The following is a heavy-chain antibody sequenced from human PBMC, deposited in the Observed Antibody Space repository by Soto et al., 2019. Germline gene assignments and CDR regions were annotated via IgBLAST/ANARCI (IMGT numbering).Heavy chain of an antibody. Sequence: GGSLRLSCAASGFTFSSYAMSWVRQAPGKGLEWVSAISGSGGSTYYADSVKGRFTISRDNSKNTLYLQMNSLRAEDTAVYYCARVVNIVATIPLNAAFDIWGQGTMVTVSS. V-gene: IGHV3-23*01. CDR3: ARVVNIVATIPLNAAFDI. CDR1: GFTFSSYA. D-gene: IGHD5-12*01. J-gene: IGHJ3*02. CDR2: ISGSGGST.